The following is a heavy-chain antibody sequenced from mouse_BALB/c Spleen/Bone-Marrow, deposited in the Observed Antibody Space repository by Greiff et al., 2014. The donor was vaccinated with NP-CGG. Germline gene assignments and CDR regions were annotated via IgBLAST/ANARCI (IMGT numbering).Heavy chain of an antibody. CDR3: ATGTFAY. Sequence: EVKLVESGGGLVQPGGSLKLSCAASGFTFSSYTMSWVRQTPEKRLEWVAYISNGGGSTYYPDTVKGRFPISRDNAKNTLYLQMSSLKSEDTAMYYCATGTFAYWGQGTLVTVSA. J-gene: IGHJ3*01. V-gene: IGHV5-12-2*01. CDR2: ISNGGGST. D-gene: IGHD4-1*01. CDR1: GFTFSSYT.